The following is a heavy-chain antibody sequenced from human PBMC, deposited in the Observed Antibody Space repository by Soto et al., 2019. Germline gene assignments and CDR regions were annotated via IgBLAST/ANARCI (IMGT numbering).Heavy chain of an antibody. D-gene: IGHD3-10*01. J-gene: IGHJ3*02. V-gene: IGHV3-30-3*01. Sequence: LRLSCAASGFTFSSYAMHWARQAPGKGLEWVAVISYDGSNKYYADSVKGRFTISRDNSKNTLYLQMNSLRAEDTAVYYCARDGSRWFGELLSDAFDIWGQGTMVTVSS. CDR3: ARDGSRWFGELLSDAFDI. CDR1: GFTFSSYA. CDR2: ISYDGSNK.